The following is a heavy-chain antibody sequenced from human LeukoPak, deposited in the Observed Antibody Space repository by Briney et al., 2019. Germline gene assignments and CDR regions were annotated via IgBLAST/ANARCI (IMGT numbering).Heavy chain of an antibody. D-gene: IGHD5-12*01. Sequence: PGGSLRLSCAASGFXFSSYAIHWVRQAPGKGLEYVSAISSNGGSTYYANSVKGRFTISRDNSKNTLYLQMGSLRAEDMAVYYCASGVVATGAFDYWGQRTLVTVSS. J-gene: IGHJ4*02. CDR3: ASGVVATGAFDY. CDR2: ISSNGGST. V-gene: IGHV3-64*01. CDR1: GFXFSSYA.